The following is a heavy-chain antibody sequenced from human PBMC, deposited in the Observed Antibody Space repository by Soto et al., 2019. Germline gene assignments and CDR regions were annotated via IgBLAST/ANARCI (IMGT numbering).Heavy chain of an antibody. Sequence: GGSLRLSCAASGFTFSSYGMHWVRQAPGKGLEWVAVISYDGSNKYYADSVKGRFTISRDNSKNTLYLQMNSLRAEDTAVYYCAKDRNYYGSGSSPTNLFDYWGQGTLVTVSS. J-gene: IGHJ4*02. CDR3: AKDRNYYGSGSSPTNLFDY. CDR2: ISYDGSNK. D-gene: IGHD3-10*01. V-gene: IGHV3-30*18. CDR1: GFTFSSYG.